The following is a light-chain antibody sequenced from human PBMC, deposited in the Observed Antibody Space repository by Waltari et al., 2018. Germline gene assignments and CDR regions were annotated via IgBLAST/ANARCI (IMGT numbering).Light chain of an antibody. CDR2: DVT. Sequence: QSALTQPRSVSGSPGQSVTISCTGTSNNVGGNTYVSWYQQYPGKAPKLMIYDVTKRPSGVPDRFSGSKSGNTASLTISGLQVEDEADFYCCSYVGNYIWVFGGGTKLTVL. CDR1: SNNVGGNTY. CDR3: CSYVGNYIWV. V-gene: IGLV2-11*01. J-gene: IGLJ3*02.